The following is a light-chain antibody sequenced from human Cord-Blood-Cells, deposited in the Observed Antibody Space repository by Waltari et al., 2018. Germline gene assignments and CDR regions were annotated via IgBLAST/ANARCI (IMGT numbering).Light chain of an antibody. CDR3: SSYAGSNNYV. CDR1: SSNVGGYNY. J-gene: IGLJ1*01. CDR2: EVS. V-gene: IGLV2-8*01. Sequence: QSALTQPPSASGSPGPSVPISCTATSSNVGGYNYAFWYQQHPGKAPKLMIYEVSKRPAGVPDRFSGSKSGNTASLTVSGLQAEDEADYYCSSYAGSNNYVFGTGTKVTVL.